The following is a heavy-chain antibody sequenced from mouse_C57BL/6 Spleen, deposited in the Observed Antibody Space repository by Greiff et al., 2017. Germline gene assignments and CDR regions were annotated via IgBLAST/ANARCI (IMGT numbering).Heavy chain of an antibody. Sequence: QVQLQQSGAELVKPGASVKISCKASGYAFSSYWMNWVKQRPGKGLEWIGQIYPGDGDTNYNGKFKGKATLTADKSSSTAYMQLSSLTSEDSAVYCYAREGYSNYDYYAMDYWGQGTSVTVSS. CDR1: GYAFSSYW. CDR3: AREGYSNYDYYAMDY. CDR2: IYPGDGDT. D-gene: IGHD2-5*01. V-gene: IGHV1-80*01. J-gene: IGHJ4*01.